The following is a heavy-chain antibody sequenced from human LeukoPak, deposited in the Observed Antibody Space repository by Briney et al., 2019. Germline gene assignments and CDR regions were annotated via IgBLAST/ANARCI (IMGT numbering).Heavy chain of an antibody. J-gene: IGHJ5*02. CDR1: GYTFTGYY. CDR3: ARVKCTNGVCRNWFDP. Sequence: ASVKVSCKASGYTFTGYYMHWVRQAPGQGLEWMGRINPNSGGTNYAQKFQGRVTMTRDTSISTVYMELSRLRSDDTAVYYCARVKCTNGVCRNWFDPWGQGTLVSVSS. CDR2: INPNSGGT. V-gene: IGHV1-2*06. D-gene: IGHD2-8*01.